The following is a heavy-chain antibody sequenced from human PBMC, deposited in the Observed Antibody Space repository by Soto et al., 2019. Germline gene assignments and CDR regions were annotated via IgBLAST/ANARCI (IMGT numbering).Heavy chain of an antibody. CDR1: GGTFSSYA. J-gene: IGHJ3*02. V-gene: IGHV1-69*01. CDR3: ASGEEYSSSAGLGGAFDI. CDR2: IIPIFGTA. D-gene: IGHD6-6*01. Sequence: QVQLVQSGAEVKKPGSSVKVSCKASGGTFSSYAISWVRQAPGQGLEWMGGIIPIFGTANYAQKFQGRVTSTADESTSTAYMELSSLRSEDTAVYYCASGEEYSSSAGLGGAFDIWGQGTMVTVSS.